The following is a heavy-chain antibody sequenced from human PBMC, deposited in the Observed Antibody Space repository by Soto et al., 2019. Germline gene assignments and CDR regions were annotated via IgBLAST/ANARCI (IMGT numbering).Heavy chain of an antibody. CDR2: IIPIFGTA. CDR3: ARGSSMVRDRAAFDY. V-gene: IGHV1-69*13. D-gene: IGHD3-10*01. J-gene: IGHJ4*02. CDR1: GGTFSSYA. Sequence: SVKVSCKASGGTFSSYAISCVRQAPGQGLEWMGGIIPIFGTANYAQKFQGRVTITADESTSTAYMELSSLRSEDTAVYYCARGSSMVRDRAAFDYWGQGTLVTVSS.